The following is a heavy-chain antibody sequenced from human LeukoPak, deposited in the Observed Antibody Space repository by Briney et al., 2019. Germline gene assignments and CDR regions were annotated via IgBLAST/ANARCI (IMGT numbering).Heavy chain of an antibody. V-gene: IGHV5-51*01. D-gene: IGHD6-13*01. CDR2: IHPGNSET. CDR1: GYSFSSYW. Sequence: PGESLKISCKGSGYSFSSYWIAWVRQMPGKGLEWMGIIHPGNSETTYNPSFQGQVTMSADKSISTAYLRWSSLEASDTAMYYCARRLSSIAASAANDYWGQGTLVTVSS. J-gene: IGHJ4*02. CDR3: ARRLSSIAASAANDY.